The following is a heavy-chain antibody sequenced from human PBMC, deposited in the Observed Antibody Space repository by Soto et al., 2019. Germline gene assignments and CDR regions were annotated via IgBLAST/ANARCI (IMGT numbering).Heavy chain of an antibody. CDR3: AKWGYPAMQAFDF. V-gene: IGHV4-59*02. Sequence: SETLSLTCTVSGASVRDYNWNWIRQPPGRGLEWIGFIHHTGSNTYSPSLRSRVTMSVDTSRNQFSLMMTSVTAADTAVYYCAKWGYPAMQAFDFWGQGIVVTVSS. CDR2: IHHTGSN. D-gene: IGHD3-16*02. CDR1: GASVRDYN. J-gene: IGHJ3*01.